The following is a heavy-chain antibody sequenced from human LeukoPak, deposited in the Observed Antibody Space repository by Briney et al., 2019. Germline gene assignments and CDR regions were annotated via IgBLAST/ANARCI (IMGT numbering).Heavy chain of an antibody. D-gene: IGHD1-26*01. CDR3: ARDSGSYYYFDY. J-gene: IGHJ4*02. Sequence: SETLSLPCTVSGGSISSYYWSWIRQPPGKGLEWIGYIYYSGSTNYNPSLKSRVTISVDTSKNQFSLKLSSVTAADTAVYYCARDSGSYYYFDYWGQGTLVTVSS. CDR2: IYYSGST. V-gene: IGHV4-59*01. CDR1: GGSISSYY.